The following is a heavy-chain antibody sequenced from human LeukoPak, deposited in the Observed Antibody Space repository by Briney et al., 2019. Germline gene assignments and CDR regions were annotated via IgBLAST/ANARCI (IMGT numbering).Heavy chain of an antibody. V-gene: IGHV3-30*04. J-gene: IGHJ4*02. CDR1: GFTFSSYA. CDR2: ISYDGSNK. Sequence: GGSLRLSCAASGFTFSSYAMHWVRQALGKGLEWVAVISYDGSNKYYADSVKGRFTISRDNSKNTLYLQMNSLRAEDTAVYYCARDPRGGGDCYFDYWGQGTLVTVSS. D-gene: IGHD2-21*02. CDR3: ARDPRGGGDCYFDY.